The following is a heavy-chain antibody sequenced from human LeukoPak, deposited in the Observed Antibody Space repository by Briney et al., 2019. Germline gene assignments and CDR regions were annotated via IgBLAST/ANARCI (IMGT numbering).Heavy chain of an antibody. CDR1: RFTFSTYW. D-gene: IGHD2-15*01. Sequence: GGSLRLSCAASRFTFSTYWMHWVRQAPGKGLVWVSRINSDGSSTGYADSVKGRFTISRDNAKNSLYLQMNSLRAEDTALYYCAKDSGGSFFDYWGQGTLVTVSS. CDR2: INSDGSST. V-gene: IGHV3-74*01. J-gene: IGHJ4*02. CDR3: AKDSGGSFFDY.